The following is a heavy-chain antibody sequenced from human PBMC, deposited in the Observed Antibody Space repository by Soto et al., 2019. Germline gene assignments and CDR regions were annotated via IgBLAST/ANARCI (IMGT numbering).Heavy chain of an antibody. Sequence: QVQLVQSGAEVKKPGASVKVSCKASGDSFSSYGITWVRQAPGQGLEWVGWISAHNGDRYYAQKFQGRVTMTTDTSTSTAYMEVRSLRSDDTAVYYCAKIAKWGMYYYYGMDVWGQGTTVTVSS. D-gene: IGHD3-10*01. CDR2: ISAHNGDR. V-gene: IGHV1-18*01. CDR1: GDSFSSYG. CDR3: AKIAKWGMYYYYGMDV. J-gene: IGHJ6*02.